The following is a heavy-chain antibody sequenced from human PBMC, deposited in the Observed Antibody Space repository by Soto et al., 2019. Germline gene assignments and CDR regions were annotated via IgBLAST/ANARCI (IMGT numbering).Heavy chain of an antibody. CDR1: GFSFSSYA. CDR2: ISARGGSS. CDR3: AKGSIEYCASVDH. J-gene: IGHJ4*02. Sequence: EVQLLESGGGLVQPGGSLRLACAASGFSFSSYAMVWVRQAPGKGLEWVSVISARGGSSYFADSLKGRFTISRDKSMNVLSLEMNSLRAEDTATYFCAKGSIEYCASVDHWGQGTPVLVSS. V-gene: IGHV3-23*01. D-gene: IGHD2-21*01.